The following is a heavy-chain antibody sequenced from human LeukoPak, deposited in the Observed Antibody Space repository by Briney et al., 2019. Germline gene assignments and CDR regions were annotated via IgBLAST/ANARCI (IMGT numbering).Heavy chain of an antibody. CDR2: IYYSGST. Sequence: KPSETLSLTCTVSGGSISSYYWSWIRQPPGKGLEWIGYIYYSGSTNYNPSLKSRVTISVDMSKNQFSLNLSSVTAADTAVYYCARSGDSSGYDYDAFDIWGQGTMVTVSS. J-gene: IGHJ3*02. CDR3: ARSGDSSGYDYDAFDI. D-gene: IGHD3-22*01. CDR1: GGSISSYY. V-gene: IGHV4-59*01.